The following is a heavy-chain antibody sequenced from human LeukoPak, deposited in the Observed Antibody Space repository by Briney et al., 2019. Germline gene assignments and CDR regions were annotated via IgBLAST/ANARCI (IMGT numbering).Heavy chain of an antibody. V-gene: IGHV3-33*01. Sequence: GGSLRLSCAASGFTFSSYGMHWVRQAPGKGLEWVAVIWYDGSNKYYADSVKGRFTISRDNSKNTLYLQMNSLRAEDTAVYYCARDGILGSYSIVSWFDPWGQGTLVTVSS. CDR2: IWYDGSNK. J-gene: IGHJ5*02. CDR3: ARDGILGSYSIVSWFDP. D-gene: IGHD1-26*01. CDR1: GFTFSSYG.